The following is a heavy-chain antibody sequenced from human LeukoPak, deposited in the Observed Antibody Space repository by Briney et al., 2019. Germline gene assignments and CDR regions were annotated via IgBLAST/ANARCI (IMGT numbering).Heavy chain of an antibody. Sequence: GGSLRLSCAGSPLTFSSYSLKWVRQAPGKGLEWVSSITTSSRYIYYADSVKGRFTISRDNAKNSLYLQMNSLRAEDTAVYYCASGTQTYYDFWSGSGVAFDIWGQGTMITVSS. CDR3: ASGTQTYYDFWSGSGVAFDI. V-gene: IGHV3-21*01. D-gene: IGHD3-3*01. CDR2: ITTSSRYI. CDR1: PLTFSSYS. J-gene: IGHJ3*02.